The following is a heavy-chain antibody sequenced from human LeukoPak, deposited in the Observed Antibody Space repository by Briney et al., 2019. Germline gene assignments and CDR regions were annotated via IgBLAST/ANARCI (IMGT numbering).Heavy chain of an antibody. J-gene: IGHJ4*02. CDR3: ARGLNYGPAEIDY. CDR2: ISYDGSNK. D-gene: IGHD4-17*01. Sequence: GGSLRLSCASSGFTFSSYAMHWVRQAPGKGLEWVAVISYDGSNKYYADSVKGRFTISRDNSKNTLYLQMNSLRAEDTAVYYCARGLNYGPAEIDYWGQGTLVTVSS. CDR1: GFTFSSYA. V-gene: IGHV3-30-3*01.